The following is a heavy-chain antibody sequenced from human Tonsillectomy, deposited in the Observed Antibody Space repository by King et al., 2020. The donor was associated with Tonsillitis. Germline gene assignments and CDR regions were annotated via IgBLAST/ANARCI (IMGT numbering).Heavy chain of an antibody. V-gene: IGHV3-30*14. CDR1: GFIFSSYS. CDR3: ARGIAVIDPLDY. D-gene: IGHD6-19*01. Sequence: QLVESGGGVIQPGRSLRLSCAASGFIFSSYSMHWVRQAPGKGLEWVAVISFDGTNKHYIASVKGRFTISRDNSENTLYLQMNSLRIEDTGVYYCARGIAVIDPLDYWGQGTLVSVSS. CDR2: ISFDGTNK. J-gene: IGHJ4*02.